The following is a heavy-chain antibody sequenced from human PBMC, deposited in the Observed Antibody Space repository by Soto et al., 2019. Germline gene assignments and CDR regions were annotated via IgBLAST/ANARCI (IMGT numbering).Heavy chain of an antibody. CDR2: ISNNGNT. Sequence: SEPLSLTCTVAAGSISSYRWSLIRQPAWKGLEWIGRISNNGNTQYNPSFKSRLTMSLDTSKNQVSLRLISVTAADTAVYFCARVPVAVAATEDYYGLDVWGQGTTVTVSS. J-gene: IGHJ6*02. CDR1: AGSISSYR. CDR3: ARVPVAVAATEDYYGLDV. D-gene: IGHD2-15*01. V-gene: IGHV4-4*07.